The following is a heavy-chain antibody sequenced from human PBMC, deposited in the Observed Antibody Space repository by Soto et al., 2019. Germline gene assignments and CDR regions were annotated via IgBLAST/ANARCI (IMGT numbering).Heavy chain of an antibody. J-gene: IGHJ6*03. V-gene: IGHV1-8*01. Sequence: QVQLVQSGAEVKKPGASVKVSCKASGYVFPSYDITWVRQAPGHGLEWMGWVNPGRGYKGYAQKFQGRVTMTRNMSISTVYMEVSSLRSEDTAVYYSARADPRHYYMDVWSNGTTVTVSS. CDR1: GYVFPSYD. CDR3: ARADPRHYYMDV. CDR2: VNPGRGYK.